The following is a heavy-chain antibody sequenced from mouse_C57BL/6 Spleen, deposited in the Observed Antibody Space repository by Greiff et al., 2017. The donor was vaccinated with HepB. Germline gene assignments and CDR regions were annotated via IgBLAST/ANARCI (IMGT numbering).Heavy chain of an antibody. CDR1: GYTFTSYW. Sequence: VQLQQPGAELVKPGASVKLSCKASGYTFTSYWMQWVKQRPGQGLEWIGEIDPSDSYTNYNQKFKGKATLTVDTSSSTAYMQLSSLTSEDSAVYYCANYYGSSSSYWYFDVWGTGTTVTVSS. CDR2: IDPSDSYT. J-gene: IGHJ1*03. D-gene: IGHD1-1*01. V-gene: IGHV1-50*01. CDR3: ANYYGSSSSYWYFDV.